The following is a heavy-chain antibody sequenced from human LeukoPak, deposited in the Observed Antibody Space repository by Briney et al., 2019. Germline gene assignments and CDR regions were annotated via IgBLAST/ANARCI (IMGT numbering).Heavy chain of an antibody. J-gene: IGHJ4*02. CDR3: ARDGIAAAGSDY. Sequence: PGGSLRLSCAASGFTFSSYAMSWVRQAPGKGLEWVSAISGSGGSTYYADSVKGRFTISRDNAKNSLYLQMNSLRAEDTAVYYCARDGIAAAGSDYWGQGTLVTVSS. CDR2: ISGSGGST. CDR1: GFTFSSYA. V-gene: IGHV3-23*01. D-gene: IGHD6-13*01.